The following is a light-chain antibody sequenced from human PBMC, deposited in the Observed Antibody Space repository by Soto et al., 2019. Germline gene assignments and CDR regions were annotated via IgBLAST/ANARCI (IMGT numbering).Light chain of an antibody. J-gene: IGKJ5*01. Sequence: TQSPATLSVSPGEGATLSCRASQSINNDLAWYQQKPGQAPRLFIYGASSRATGIPDRFIGSGSGTHFTLTISRLEPEDFALYYCQQYGSSPRISFGQGTRLEIK. V-gene: IGKV3-20*01. CDR2: GAS. CDR3: QQYGSSPRIS. CDR1: QSINND.